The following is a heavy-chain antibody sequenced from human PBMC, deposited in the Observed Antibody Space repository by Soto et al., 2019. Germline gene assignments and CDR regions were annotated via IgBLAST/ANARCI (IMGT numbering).Heavy chain of an antibody. CDR3: AINHPTNTRPNPFDY. J-gene: IGHJ4*02. CDR1: GFTFSTYA. D-gene: IGHD2-2*01. CDR2: ISYDGNNK. V-gene: IGHV3-30-3*01. Sequence: GGSLRLSCAASGFTFSTYAMHWVRQAPGKGLEWVAVISYDGNNKYYADSVKGRFTISRDNSKNTLYLQMNSLRAEDTAVYYCAINHPTNTRPNPFDYCGQGTLVTVSS.